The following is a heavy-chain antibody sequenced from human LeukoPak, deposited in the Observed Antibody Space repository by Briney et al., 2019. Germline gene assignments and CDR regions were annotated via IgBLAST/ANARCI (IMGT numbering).Heavy chain of an antibody. CDR3: AGTVVVTATYYFDY. CDR2: ISGSGGGT. J-gene: IGHJ4*02. Sequence: PGGSLRLSCAASGFTFSSYAMSWVRQAPGKGLEWVSAISGSGGGTYYADSVKGRFTISRDNSENTLYLQMNSLRAEDTAVYYCAGTVVVTATYYFDYWGQGTLVTVSS. CDR1: GFTFSSYA. D-gene: IGHD2-21*02. V-gene: IGHV3-23*01.